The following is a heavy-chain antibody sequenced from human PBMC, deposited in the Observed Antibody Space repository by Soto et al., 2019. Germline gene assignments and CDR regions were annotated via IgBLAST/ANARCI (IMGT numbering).Heavy chain of an antibody. CDR2: ISPYNDYT. V-gene: IGHV1-18*01. J-gene: IGHJ6*02. CDR3: ARGGYYDNFWKKLTSYGLDV. Sequence: QVQLVQSAAEVKKPGASVKVTCKASGYTFIRYGITWVRQAPGQGLEWVGWISPYNDYTEYAQKFHGRVTMTTDTSARTVTVALRGLRSDDTAGYYCARGGYYDNFWKKLTSYGLDVWGQGTTVTVSS. CDR1: GYTFIRYG. D-gene: IGHD3-16*01.